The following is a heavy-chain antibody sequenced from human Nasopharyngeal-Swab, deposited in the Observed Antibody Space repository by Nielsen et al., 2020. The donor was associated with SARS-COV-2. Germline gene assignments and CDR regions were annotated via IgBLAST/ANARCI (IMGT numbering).Heavy chain of an antibody. CDR1: GLSFGSFG. CDR3: EAAAGDIDY. J-gene: IGHJ4*02. Sequence: GESMKISCAASGLSFGSFGMHWVRQARGKGVEWVAGIRGDGSEKFYADSVKGRFIISRDNSKNTVYLQMNSVRVEDTAVYYCEAAAGDIDYWGQGTLVTVSS. CDR2: IRGDGSEK. V-gene: IGHV3-30*02. D-gene: IGHD6-13*01.